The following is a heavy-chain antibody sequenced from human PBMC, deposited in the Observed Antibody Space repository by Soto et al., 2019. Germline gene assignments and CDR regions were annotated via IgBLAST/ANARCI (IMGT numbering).Heavy chain of an antibody. Sequence: EVQLVESGGGLVQPGGSLRLSCAASGFTVSSNYMSWVRQAPGKGLEWVSVISSGGSKYYEDSVKGSFTISTDNTKNTLYVQMSSLRAEDTAVYYWARGFQSIDYGDYIFAFDIWCQGTMVTVSS. CDR2: ISSGGSK. D-gene: IGHD4-17*01. J-gene: IGHJ3*02. CDR1: GFTVSSNY. V-gene: IGHV3-66*01. CDR3: ARGFQSIDYGDYIFAFDI.